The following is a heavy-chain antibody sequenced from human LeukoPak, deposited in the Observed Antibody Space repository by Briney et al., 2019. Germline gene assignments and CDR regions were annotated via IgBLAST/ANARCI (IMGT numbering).Heavy chain of an antibody. J-gene: IGHJ4*02. CDR3: ARVTGYMIEDYFDY. Sequence: SETLSLTCTVSGGSISSYYWSWIRQPAGKGLESIGHISTSGSTNYNPSLKSRVTMSVDTSKNQFSLKLSSVTAADTAVYYCARVTGYMIEDYFDYWGQGTLVTVSS. CDR2: ISTSGST. D-gene: IGHD3-22*01. CDR1: GGSISSYY. V-gene: IGHV4-4*07.